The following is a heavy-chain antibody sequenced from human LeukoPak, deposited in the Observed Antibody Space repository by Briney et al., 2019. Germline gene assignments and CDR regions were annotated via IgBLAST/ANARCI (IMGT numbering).Heavy chain of an antibody. J-gene: IGHJ6*02. V-gene: IGHV3-30*04. CDR3: ARERITMVRGIYYYYGMDV. D-gene: IGHD3-10*01. Sequence: PGGSLRLSCAASGFTFSSYAMHWVRQAPGKGLEWVAVISYDGSNKYYADSVKGRFTISRDNSKNTLYLQMNSLRAEDTAVYYCARERITMVRGIYYYYGMDVWGQGTTVTVSS. CDR2: ISYDGSNK. CDR1: GFTFSSYA.